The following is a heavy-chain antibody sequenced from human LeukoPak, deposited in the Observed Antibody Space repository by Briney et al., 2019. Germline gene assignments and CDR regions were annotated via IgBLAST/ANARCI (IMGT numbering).Heavy chain of an antibody. V-gene: IGHV4-59*08. D-gene: IGHD6-19*01. Sequence: TSETLPLTCTVSGGSISSYYWSWIRQPPGKGLEWIGYIYYSGSTNYNPSLKSRVTISVDTSKNQFSLKLSSVTAADTAVYYCARHRGIAVAGTLDYWGQGTLVTVSS. CDR3: ARHRGIAVAGTLDY. CDR2: IYYSGST. J-gene: IGHJ4*02. CDR1: GGSISSYY.